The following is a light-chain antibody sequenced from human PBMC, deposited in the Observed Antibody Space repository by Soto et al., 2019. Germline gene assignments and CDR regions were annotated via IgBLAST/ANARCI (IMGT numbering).Light chain of an antibody. CDR1: QSVSSRY. CDR2: GAS. CDR3: QQYGSSLIT. V-gene: IGKV3-20*01. Sequence: EIVLTQSPGTLSLSPGERATLSCRASQSVSSRYLGWYQQKPGQAPRLLIYGASSRATGIPDRFSGSGSGTDFTLTISSLEPEDFAVYYCQQYGSSLITFGQGTRLEIK. J-gene: IGKJ5*01.